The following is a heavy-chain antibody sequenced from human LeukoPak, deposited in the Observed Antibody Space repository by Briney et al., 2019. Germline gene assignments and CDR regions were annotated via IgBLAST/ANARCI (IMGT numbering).Heavy chain of an antibody. V-gene: IGHV3-23*01. J-gene: IGHJ6*03. CDR1: GFTFSSHA. D-gene: IGHD3-16*01. Sequence: GGSLRLSCAASGFTFSSHAMSWVRQAPGKGLEWVSGISGSGSSRYYADSVKGRLTICRHNSKKTMYVQMNSLIAEHPAVHYCAKAPTSMIIGYMDVWGKGTTVTVSS. CDR2: ISGSGSSR. CDR3: AKAPTSMIIGYMDV.